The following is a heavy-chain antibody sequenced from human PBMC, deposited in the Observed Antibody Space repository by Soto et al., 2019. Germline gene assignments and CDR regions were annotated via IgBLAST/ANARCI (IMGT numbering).Heavy chain of an antibody. CDR2: ISAYNGNT. CDR1: GYTFTSYG. CDR3: ARDSSGYSYGLGNYYFDY. J-gene: IGHJ4*02. Sequence: QVQLVQSGAEVKKPGASVKVSCKASGYTFTSYGISWVRQAPGQGLEWMGWISAYNGNTNYAQKLQGRVTMTTDTSTSTAYMELRSLRSDDTAVYYCARDSSGYSYGLGNYYFDYWGQGTLVTVSS. D-gene: IGHD5-18*01. V-gene: IGHV1-18*01.